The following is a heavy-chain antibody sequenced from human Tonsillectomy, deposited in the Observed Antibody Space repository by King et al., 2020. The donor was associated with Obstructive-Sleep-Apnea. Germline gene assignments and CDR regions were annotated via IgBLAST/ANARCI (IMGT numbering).Heavy chain of an antibody. Sequence: VQLQQWGAGLLKPSETLSLTCAVYGGSFSGYYWSWIRQPPGKGLEWIGEINHSGSTNYNPSLKSRVTISVDTSKNQFSLKLSSVTAADTAVYYCAIHPEGETDYWGQGTLVTVSS. CDR3: AIHPEGETDY. J-gene: IGHJ4*02. CDR1: GGSFSGYY. CDR2: INHSGST. V-gene: IGHV4-34*01.